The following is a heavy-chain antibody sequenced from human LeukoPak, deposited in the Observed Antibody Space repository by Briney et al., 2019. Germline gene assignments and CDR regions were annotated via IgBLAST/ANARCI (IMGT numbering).Heavy chain of an antibody. Sequence: PGGSLRLSCAASQFTLSSSGMAWVRQSPAKGLEWVAAITGSGAPTYYADPVKGRFTISRDNSKSTVSLQMNSLRAEDTAIYYCAKMQGYFDYWGQGTLVTVSS. CDR2: ITGSGAPT. CDR3: AKMQGYFDY. J-gene: IGHJ4*02. CDR1: QFTLSSSG. V-gene: IGHV3-23*01.